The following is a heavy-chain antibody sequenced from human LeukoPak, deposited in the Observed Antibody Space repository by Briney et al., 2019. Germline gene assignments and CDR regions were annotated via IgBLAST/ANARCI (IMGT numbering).Heavy chain of an antibody. D-gene: IGHD2-15*01. Sequence: ASVKVSCKASGYTFTSYYMHWVRQAPGQGLEWMGIINPSGCSRSYAQKFQGRVTMTRDTSTSTVYMELRSLRSEGTAVYYCARDTRYCSGGSCYLGWFDPWGQGTLVTVSS. CDR3: ARDTRYCSGGSCYLGWFDP. CDR1: GYTFTSYY. CDR2: INPSGCSR. J-gene: IGHJ5*02. V-gene: IGHV1-46*01.